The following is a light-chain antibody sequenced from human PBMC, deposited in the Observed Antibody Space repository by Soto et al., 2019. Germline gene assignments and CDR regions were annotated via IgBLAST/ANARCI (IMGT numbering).Light chain of an antibody. J-gene: IGLJ1*01. CDR1: SSDIGDSNY. CDR3: SSFRSSSTSYV. Sequence: QCVLTQPASVSWSPGQSITISCAGTSSDIGDSNYVSWYQQPPGKAPKLVIYDVSSRHSGVSNRFSDSKSANTASLTISGLQAEDEADYYCSSFRSSSTSYVFGPGTKVTVL. V-gene: IGLV2-14*03. CDR2: DVS.